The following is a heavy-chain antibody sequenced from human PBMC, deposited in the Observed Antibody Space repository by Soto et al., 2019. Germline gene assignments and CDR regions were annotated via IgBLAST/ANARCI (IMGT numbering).Heavy chain of an antibody. CDR3: ARHRTYGDYDFDY. V-gene: IGHV4-39*01. CDR1: GGVPSDYF. Sequence: SEALSLTSVVSGGVPSDYFWSWVRPPPGKGLEWIGSIYYSGSTYYNPSLKSRVTISVDTSKNQFSLKLSSATAADTAVYYCARHRTYGDYDFDYWGQGTLVTVSS. J-gene: IGHJ4*02. CDR2: IYYSGST. D-gene: IGHD4-17*01.